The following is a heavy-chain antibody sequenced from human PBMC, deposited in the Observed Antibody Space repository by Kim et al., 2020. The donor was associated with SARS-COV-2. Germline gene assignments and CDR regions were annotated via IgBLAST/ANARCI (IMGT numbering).Heavy chain of an antibody. J-gene: IGHJ4*02. Sequence: GGSLRLSCVASGFTFDAYAMHWVRQAPGKGLEWVSSIKWNGDNIGYADSVKGRFTISRDNTKNSLSLQMNSLRPDDTALYYCAKDQYSSGENPIDYWGQGTLVTVSS. CDR3: AKDQYSSGENPIDY. D-gene: IGHD6-25*01. CDR1: GFTFDAYA. CDR2: IKWNGDNI. V-gene: IGHV3-9*01.